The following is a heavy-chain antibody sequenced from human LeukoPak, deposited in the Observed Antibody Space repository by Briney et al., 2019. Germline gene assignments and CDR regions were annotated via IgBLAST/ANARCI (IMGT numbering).Heavy chain of an antibody. V-gene: IGHV3-30*02. CDR1: GFTFSSYG. J-gene: IGHJ4*01. D-gene: IGHD1/OR15-1a*01. CDR3: ARNNWGIDY. CDR2: IRYDGTNK. Sequence: GGSLRLSCTASGFTFSSYGIHWVRQAPGKGLEWVTFIRYDGTNKYYADSVEGRFTISRDNARNTLYLQMNSLRAEDTAIYYRARNNWGIDYWGLGTLVTVSS.